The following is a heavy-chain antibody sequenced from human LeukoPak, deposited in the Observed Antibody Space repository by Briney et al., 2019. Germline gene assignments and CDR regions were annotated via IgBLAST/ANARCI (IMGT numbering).Heavy chain of an antibody. D-gene: IGHD1-26*01. Sequence: GGSLRLSCAASGFTFSSYGMHWVRQAPGEGLEWVAVISYDGSNKYYADSVKGRFTISRDNSKNTLYLQMNSLRAEDTAVYYCAKVRKKVVGAADAFDIWGQGTMVTVSS. CDR2: ISYDGSNK. CDR1: GFTFSSYG. J-gene: IGHJ3*02. V-gene: IGHV3-30*18. CDR3: AKVRKKVVGAADAFDI.